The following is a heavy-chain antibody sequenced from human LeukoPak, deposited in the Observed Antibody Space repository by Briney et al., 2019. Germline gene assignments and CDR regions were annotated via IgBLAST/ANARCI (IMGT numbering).Heavy chain of an antibody. V-gene: IGHV3-7*01. CDR2: IKQDGSEK. D-gene: IGHD6-19*01. CDR3: ARNSGWFNYYYYGMDV. J-gene: IGHJ6*02. Sequence: GGSRRLSCAASGFTFSSYWMSWVRQAPGKGLEWVANIKQDGSEKYYVDSVKGRFTISRDNAKNSLYLQMNSLRAEDTAVYYCARNSGWFNYYYYGMDVWGQGTTVTVSS. CDR1: GFTFSSYW.